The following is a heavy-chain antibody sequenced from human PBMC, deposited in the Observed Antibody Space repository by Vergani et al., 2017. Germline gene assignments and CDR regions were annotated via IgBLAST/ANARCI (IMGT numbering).Heavy chain of an antibody. V-gene: IGHV3-30*03. J-gene: IGHJ4*02. CDR3: ARELGHTDSGWSFHIFDY. CDR2: ISYDGSNK. Sequence: QVQLVESGGGVVQPGRSLRLSCAASGFTFSSYGMHWVRQAPGKGLEWVAVISYDGSNKYYADSVKGRFTISRDNSKNTLYLQMNSLRAEDTAVYYCARELGHTDSGWSFHIFDYWGQGTLVTVSS. CDR1: GFTFSSYG. D-gene: IGHD6-19*01.